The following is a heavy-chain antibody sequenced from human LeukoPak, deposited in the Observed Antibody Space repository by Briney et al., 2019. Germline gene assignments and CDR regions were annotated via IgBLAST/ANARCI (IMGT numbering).Heavy chain of an antibody. J-gene: IGHJ4*02. CDR3: ARLRGVTTPADY. Sequence: KPSETLSLTCTVSGGSTSSYYWSWIRPPPGKGLEWIGYIYYSGSTNYNPSLKSRVTISVDTSKNQFSLKLSSVTAADTAVYYCARLRGVTTPADYWGQGTLVTVSS. CDR2: IYYSGST. CDR1: GGSTSSYY. D-gene: IGHD4-17*01. V-gene: IGHV4-59*08.